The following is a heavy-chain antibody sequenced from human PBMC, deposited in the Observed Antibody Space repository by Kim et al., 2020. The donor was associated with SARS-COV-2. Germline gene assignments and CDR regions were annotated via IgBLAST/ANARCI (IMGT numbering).Heavy chain of an antibody. Sequence: GSLRLSRTVSGGSVSSGSYYWSWIRQPPGKGLEWIGYIYYSGSTNYNPSLKSRVTISVDTSKNQFSLKLSSVTAADTAVYYCARKGSRNSYYFDYWGQGTLVTVSS. CDR1: GGSVSSGSYY. D-gene: IGHD2-2*01. CDR2: IYYSGST. V-gene: IGHV4-61*01. CDR3: ARKGSRNSYYFDY. J-gene: IGHJ4*02.